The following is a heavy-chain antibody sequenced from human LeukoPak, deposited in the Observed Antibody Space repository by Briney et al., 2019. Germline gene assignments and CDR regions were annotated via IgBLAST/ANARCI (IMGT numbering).Heavy chain of an antibody. D-gene: IGHD3-10*01. Sequence: PGGSLRLSCAASGFTFSGYWMHWVRQAPGEGLVWVSRTNPDGSTTTYADSVKGRFTISRDNAKNTLYLQMNSLRAEDTALYYCARETPRGGRYYFGYWGQGALVTVSS. CDR1: GFTFSGYW. CDR3: ARETPRGGRYYFGY. CDR2: TNPDGSTT. J-gene: IGHJ4*02. V-gene: IGHV3-74*03.